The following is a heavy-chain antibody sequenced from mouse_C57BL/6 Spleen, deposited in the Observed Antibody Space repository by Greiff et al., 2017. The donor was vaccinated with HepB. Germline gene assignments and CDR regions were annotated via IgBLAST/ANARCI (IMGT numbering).Heavy chain of an antibody. CDR2: IDPSDSYT. V-gene: IGHV1-69*01. CDR3: AKPSYYGSSYDWYFDV. CDR1: GYTFTSYW. Sequence: QVQLQQPGAELVMPGASVKLSCKASGYTFTSYWMHWVKQRPGQGLEWIGEIDPSDSYTNYNQKFKGKSTLTVDKSSSTAYMQLSSLTSEDSAVYYCAKPSYYGSSYDWYFDVWGTGTTVTVSS. J-gene: IGHJ1*03. D-gene: IGHD1-1*01.